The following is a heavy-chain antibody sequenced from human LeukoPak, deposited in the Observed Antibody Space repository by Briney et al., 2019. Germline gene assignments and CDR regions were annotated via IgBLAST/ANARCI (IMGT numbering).Heavy chain of an antibody. J-gene: IGHJ4*02. CDR3: AREVGATPDY. CDR1: GYSISSGYY. Sequence: SETLSLTCIVSGYSISSGYYWGWIRQPPGKGLEWIGNIHHSGSTYYNPSLKSRVTISVDTSKNQLSLKLSSVTAADTAVYYCAREVGATPDYWGQGTLVTVSS. V-gene: IGHV4-38-2*02. D-gene: IGHD1-26*01. CDR2: IHHSGST.